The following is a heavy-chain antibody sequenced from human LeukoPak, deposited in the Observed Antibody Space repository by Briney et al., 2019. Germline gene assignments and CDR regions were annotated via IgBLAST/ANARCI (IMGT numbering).Heavy chain of an antibody. J-gene: IGHJ4*02. D-gene: IGHD3-22*01. CDR1: GYSISSGYY. Sequence: SETLSLTCIVSGYSISSGYYWDWIRQPPGKGLEWIGNSDHSRSTYYNPSLKSRVAISVDTSKNQFSLKLNSVTAADTAVYYCAKNSGYYHPYYIDSWGQGTLVTVSS. CDR2: SDHSRST. V-gene: IGHV4-38-2*02. CDR3: AKNSGYYHPYYIDS.